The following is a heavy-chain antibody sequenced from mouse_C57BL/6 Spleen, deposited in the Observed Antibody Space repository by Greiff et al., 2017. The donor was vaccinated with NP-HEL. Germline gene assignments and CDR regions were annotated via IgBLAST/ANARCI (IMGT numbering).Heavy chain of an antibody. CDR3: TTVYSPLYFDY. CDR1: GFNIKDYY. CDR2: IDPEDGDT. V-gene: IGHV14-1*01. Sequence: VHVKQSGAELVRPGASVKLSCTASGFNIKDYYMHWVKQRPEQGLEWIGRIDPEDGDTEYAPKFQGKATMTADTSSNTAYLQLSSLTSEDTAVYYCTTVYSPLYFDYWGQGTTLTVSS. J-gene: IGHJ2*01. D-gene: IGHD2-12*01.